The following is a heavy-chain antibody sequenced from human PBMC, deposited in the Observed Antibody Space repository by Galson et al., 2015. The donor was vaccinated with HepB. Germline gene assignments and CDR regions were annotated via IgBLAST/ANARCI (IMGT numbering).Heavy chain of an antibody. V-gene: IGHV3-7*01. CDR1: GFILSTYW. CDR2: IKQDGSEK. J-gene: IGHJ4*02. D-gene: IGHD4-11*01. CDR3: ARGGPPATTEIDY. Sequence: SLRLSCAASGFILSTYWMSWVRQAPGKGLEWVANIKQDGSEKYYVDSVKGRFSISRDNAKNSLYLQMNSLRAEDTAVYYCARGGPPATTEIDYWGQGTLVTVSS.